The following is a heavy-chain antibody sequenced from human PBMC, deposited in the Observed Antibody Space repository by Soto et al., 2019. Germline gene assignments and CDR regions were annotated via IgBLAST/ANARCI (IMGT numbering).Heavy chain of an antibody. CDR1: GFTFSSYW. Sequence: GGSLRLSCAASGFTFSSYWMSWVRQAPGKGLEWVANIKQDGSEKYYVDSVKGRFTISRDNAKNSLYLQMNSLRAEDTAVYYCARDLCSSSCLYFDYWGQGTLVTVSS. V-gene: IGHV3-7*01. D-gene: IGHD6-13*01. CDR3: ARDLCSSSCLYFDY. J-gene: IGHJ4*02. CDR2: IKQDGSEK.